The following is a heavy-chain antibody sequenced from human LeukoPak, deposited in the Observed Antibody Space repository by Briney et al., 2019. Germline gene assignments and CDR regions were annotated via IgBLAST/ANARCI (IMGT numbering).Heavy chain of an antibody. CDR2: ITDDEDT. CDR3: ARERVTRGDCSSTSCYAYYFDY. CDR1: GFPFRSYA. Sequence: GGSLRLSCAASGFPFRSYAMTWVRQTPGKGLESVSVITDDEDTYYADSVKGRFTISRDNSQNTVFLQMNSLRAEDTAVYHCARERVTRGDCSSTSCYAYYFDYWGQGTLVTVSS. D-gene: IGHD2-2*01. V-gene: IGHV3-23*01. J-gene: IGHJ4*02.